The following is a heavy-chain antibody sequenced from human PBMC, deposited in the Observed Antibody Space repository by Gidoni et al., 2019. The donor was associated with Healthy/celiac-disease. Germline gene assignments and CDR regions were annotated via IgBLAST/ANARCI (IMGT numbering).Heavy chain of an antibody. CDR1: GGTFSSYA. J-gene: IGHJ4*02. CDR2: IIPIFGTA. D-gene: IGHD5-12*01. CDR3: ARDLEGWLQPKFDY. V-gene: IGHV1-69*01. Sequence: QVHLLQSGAAVKKPGSSVKVSCKASGGTFSSYAISWVRQAPGQGLEWMGGIIPIFGTANYAQKFQGRVTITADESTSTAYMELSSLRSEDTAVYYCARDLEGWLQPKFDYWGQGTLVTVSS.